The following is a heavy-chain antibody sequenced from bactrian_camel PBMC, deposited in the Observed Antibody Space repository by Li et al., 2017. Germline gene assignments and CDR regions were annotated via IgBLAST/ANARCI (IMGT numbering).Heavy chain of an antibody. D-gene: IGHD3*01. CDR2: IALNGDI. CDR3: GSSWGLSAAQALAMIDRPDYGY. CDR1: GFTEDGFY. J-gene: IGHJ6*01. V-gene: IGHV3S63*01. Sequence: HVQLVESGGGSVQTGGSLRLSCAASGFTEDGFYVAWIRQAPGKGREGVARIALNGDIKYLESVKGRFTISKDNAKDTVYLQMDSLQPEDTGTYRCGSSWGLSAAQALAMIDRPDYGYWGDGTQVTVS.